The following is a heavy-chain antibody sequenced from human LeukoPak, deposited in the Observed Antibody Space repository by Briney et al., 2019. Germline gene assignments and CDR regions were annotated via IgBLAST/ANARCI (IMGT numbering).Heavy chain of an antibody. D-gene: IGHD6-6*01. CDR1: GFTFSSYG. J-gene: IGHJ4*02. Sequence: GGSLRLSCAASGFTFSSYGMHWVRQAPGKGLEWVAVIWYDGSNKYYADSVKGRFTISRDNSKNTLYLQMNSLRAEDTAVYCCAREEYSSSSPFDYWGQGTLVTVSS. V-gene: IGHV3-33*01. CDR2: IWYDGSNK. CDR3: AREEYSSSSPFDY.